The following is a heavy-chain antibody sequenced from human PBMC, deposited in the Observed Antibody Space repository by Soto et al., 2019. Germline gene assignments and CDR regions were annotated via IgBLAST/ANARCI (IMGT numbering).Heavy chain of an antibody. D-gene: IGHD5-12*01. J-gene: IGHJ4*02. V-gene: IGHV5-51*01. CDR2: IYPGDSDT. Sequence: GESLKISCKVSGYDFSSYWIAWVRQMPGKGLEWMGMIYPGDSDTKYSPSFQGRVTISADRSTSTAYLHWGSLSASDTTRYFCARREKWHDFEYWGQGSLVTVSS. CDR1: GYDFSSYW. CDR3: ARREKWHDFEY.